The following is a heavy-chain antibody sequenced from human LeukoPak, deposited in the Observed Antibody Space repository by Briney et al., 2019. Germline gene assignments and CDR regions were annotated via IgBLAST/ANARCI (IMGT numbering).Heavy chain of an antibody. CDR2: ISSSSSYI. Sequence: GGSLRLSCAASGFTFSSYSMNWVRQAPGKGLEWVSSISSSSSYIYYADSVKGRFTISRDNSKNTLYLQMNSLRAEDTAVYYCATGVVTGWSPDYWGQGTLVTVSS. D-gene: IGHD2-21*02. CDR3: ATGVVTGWSPDY. V-gene: IGHV3-21*01. J-gene: IGHJ4*02. CDR1: GFTFSSYS.